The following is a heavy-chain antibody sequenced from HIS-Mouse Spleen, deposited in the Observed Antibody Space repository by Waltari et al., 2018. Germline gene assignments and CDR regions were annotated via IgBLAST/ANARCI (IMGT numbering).Heavy chain of an antibody. J-gene: IGHJ4*02. V-gene: IGHV2-70*15. CDR3: ARIAEGYSSGWYAFDY. Sequence: QVTLRESGPALVKPTQTLTLTFTFSGFSLRTSGMRVRWIRQAPVKALEWLARIDWDDDKYYSTALKNRLTISKETSKNQVVLTMTNMDPVDTATYYCARIAEGYSSGWYAFDYWGQGTLVTVSS. D-gene: IGHD6-19*01. CDR2: IDWDDDK. CDR1: GFSLRTSGMR.